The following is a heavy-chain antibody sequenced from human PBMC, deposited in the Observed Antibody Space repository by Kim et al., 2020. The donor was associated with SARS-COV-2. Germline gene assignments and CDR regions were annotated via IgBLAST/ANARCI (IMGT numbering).Heavy chain of an antibody. Sequence: GGSLRLSCAASGFTFSSYGMHWVRQAPGKGLEWVAVISYDGSNKYYADSVKGRFTISRDNSKNTLYLQMNSLRAEDTAVYYCARGGTYYYDSSGYPQPYYFDYWGQGTLVTVSS. CDR3: ARGGTYYYDSSGYPQPYYFDY. CDR1: GFTFSSYG. V-gene: IGHV3-33*05. D-gene: IGHD3-22*01. J-gene: IGHJ4*02. CDR2: ISYDGSNK.